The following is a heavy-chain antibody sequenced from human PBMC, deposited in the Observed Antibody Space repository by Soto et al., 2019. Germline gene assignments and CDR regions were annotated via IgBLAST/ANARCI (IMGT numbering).Heavy chain of an antibody. Sequence: GESLKISCDGSGYSFTSYWIGWVRQMPGKGLEWMGIIYPGDSDTRYSPSFQGQVTISADKSVNTAYLQWSSLKASDSAMYYCARNRSGYYSSFDYWGQGTPVPVYS. D-gene: IGHD3-22*01. V-gene: IGHV5-51*01. CDR3: ARNRSGYYSSFDY. J-gene: IGHJ4*02. CDR2: IYPGDSDT. CDR1: GYSFTSYW.